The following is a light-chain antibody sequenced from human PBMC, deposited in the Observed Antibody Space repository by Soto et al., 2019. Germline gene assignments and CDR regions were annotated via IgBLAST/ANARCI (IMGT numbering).Light chain of an antibody. CDR3: QQYNNWPRT. CDR2: GAS. J-gene: IGKJ1*01. V-gene: IGKV3-15*01. Sequence: EIVMTQSPATLSVSPGERATLSCRASQSVSSNLAWYQQKPGQAPRLLIYGASTRATGIAARFSGSGSGTEFTLTISSLQSEDFAVYYCQQYNNWPRTFGQWTKLEIK. CDR1: QSVSSN.